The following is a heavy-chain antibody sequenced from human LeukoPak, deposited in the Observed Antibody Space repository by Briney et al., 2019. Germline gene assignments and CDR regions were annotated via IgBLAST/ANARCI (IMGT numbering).Heavy chain of an antibody. CDR2: ISGSGGST. CDR1: GFTFSSYA. Sequence: PGGSLRLSCAASGFTFSSYAMSWVRQAPGKGLEWVSAISGSGGSTYCADSVKGRFTISRDNSKNTLYLQMNSLRAEDTAVYYCANSTGDIVVVPAAIGYLWFDPWGQGTLVTVSS. D-gene: IGHD2-2*01. V-gene: IGHV3-23*01. J-gene: IGHJ5*02. CDR3: ANSTGDIVVVPAAIGYLWFDP.